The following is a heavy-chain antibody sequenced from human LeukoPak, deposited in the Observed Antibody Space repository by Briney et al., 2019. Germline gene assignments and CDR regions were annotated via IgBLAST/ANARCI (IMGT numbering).Heavy chain of an antibody. CDR1: GYTFTGYY. D-gene: IGHD3-9*01. CDR2: INPNSGGT. Sequence: ASVKVSCKASGYTFTGYYMHWVRQAPGQGLEWMGWINPNSGGTNYAQKFQGRVTMTEDTSTDTAYMELSSLRSEDTAVYYCATAPLDWLPNYWGQGTLVTVSS. J-gene: IGHJ4*02. V-gene: IGHV1-2*02. CDR3: ATAPLDWLPNY.